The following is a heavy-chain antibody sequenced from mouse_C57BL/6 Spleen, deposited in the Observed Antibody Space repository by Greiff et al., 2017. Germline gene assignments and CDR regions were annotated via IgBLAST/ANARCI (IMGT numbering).Heavy chain of an antibody. J-gene: IGHJ1*03. CDR3: ARCPYYYGSSGWYFDV. CDR2: IYPGDGDT. CDR1: GYAFSSYW. Sequence: VQLQQSGAELVKPGASVKISCKASGYAFSSYWMNWVKQRPGKGLEWIGQIYPGDGDTNYNGKFKGKATLTADKSSSTAYMQLSSLTSEDSAVYFCARCPYYYGSSGWYFDVWGTGTTVTVSS. D-gene: IGHD1-1*01. V-gene: IGHV1-80*01.